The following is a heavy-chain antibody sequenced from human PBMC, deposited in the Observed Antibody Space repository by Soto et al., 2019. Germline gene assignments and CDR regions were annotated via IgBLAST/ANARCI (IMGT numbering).Heavy chain of an antibody. V-gene: IGHV4-31*03. CDR2: IYYSGST. CDR1: GGSISSGGYY. Sequence: SETLSVTCTVSGGSISSGGYYWSWIRQHPGKGLEWIGYIYYSGSTYYNPSLKSRVTISVDTSKNQFSLKLSSVTAADTAVYYCARGDCSSTSCYVMDVWGKGTTVTVSS. J-gene: IGHJ6*04. CDR3: ARGDCSSTSCYVMDV. D-gene: IGHD2-2*01.